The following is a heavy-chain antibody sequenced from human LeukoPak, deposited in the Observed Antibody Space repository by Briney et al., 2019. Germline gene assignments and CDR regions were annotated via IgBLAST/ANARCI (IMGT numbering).Heavy chain of an antibody. J-gene: IGHJ6*02. V-gene: IGHV3-23*01. CDR3: ARDRGYSSGSREKMARYYYGMDV. CDR2: ISGSGGYT. D-gene: IGHD6-19*01. Sequence: GGSLRLSCAASGFTFSSYAMSWVRQAPGKGLEWVSGISGSGGYTYYADSVKGRFAISRDNSKNTLYLQMNSMRAEDTAVYYCARDRGYSSGSREKMARYYYGMDVWGQGTTVTVSS. CDR1: GFTFSSYA.